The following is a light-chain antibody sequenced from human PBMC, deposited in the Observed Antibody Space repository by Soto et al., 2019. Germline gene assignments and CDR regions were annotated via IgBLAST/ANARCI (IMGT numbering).Light chain of an antibody. J-gene: IGKJ5*01. V-gene: IGKV3-11*01. CDR2: GTS. CDR3: QVRTNWSIA. Sequence: EIVVTHSPATLSLSPGERATLSCRASQSFSSNVAWYQQKPGQAPRLLIYGTSTRVTGIPARFSGSGSGTDFTLTINNLEPEDFAVYYCQVRTNWSIAFGRGTRLEIK. CDR1: QSFSSN.